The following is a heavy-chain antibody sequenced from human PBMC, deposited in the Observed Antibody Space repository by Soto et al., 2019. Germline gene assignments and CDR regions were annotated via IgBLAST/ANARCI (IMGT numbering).Heavy chain of an antibody. D-gene: IGHD2-15*01. J-gene: IGHJ3*02. CDR3: ARGGSSRVVADAFDI. V-gene: IGHV4-34*01. CDR2: INHSEST. CDR1: GGSFSGYY. Sequence: QVQLQQWGAGLLKPSETLSLTCAVYGGSFSGYYWSWIRQPPGKGLEWIGEINHSESTNYNPSLKSRVTISVDTSKNQFSLKLSSVTAADTAVYYCARGGSSRVVADAFDIWGQGTMVTVSS.